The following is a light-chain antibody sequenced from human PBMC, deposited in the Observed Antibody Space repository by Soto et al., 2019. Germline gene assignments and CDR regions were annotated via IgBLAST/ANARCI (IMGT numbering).Light chain of an antibody. CDR1: QTINTY. CDR3: QQSYNIPQT. CDR2: FTS. Sequence: DLPMTQSPSSLSASVGDRVTITCRASQTINTYLNWYQQKPGRAPKLLIYFTSTLESGVPSRFSGSGSGTDFTLTISSLQPEDFATYYCQQSYNIPQTFGQGTKVEIK. J-gene: IGKJ1*01. V-gene: IGKV1-39*01.